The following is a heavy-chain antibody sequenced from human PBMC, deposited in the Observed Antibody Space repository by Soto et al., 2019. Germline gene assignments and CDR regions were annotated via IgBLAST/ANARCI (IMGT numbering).Heavy chain of an antibody. CDR1: GFTFSSYA. CDR3: AKSRVFIGAIVTLLDS. Sequence: GGSLRLSCATSGFTFSSYAMVWVRQAAEKGLEWVASISNNGDTAYYADSVKGRFTISRGNSENTLYLQMNGLRANDTALYFCAKSRVFIGAIVTLLDSWGQGTQVTVSS. V-gene: IGHV3-23*01. J-gene: IGHJ4*02. D-gene: IGHD3-16*02. CDR2: ISNNGDTA.